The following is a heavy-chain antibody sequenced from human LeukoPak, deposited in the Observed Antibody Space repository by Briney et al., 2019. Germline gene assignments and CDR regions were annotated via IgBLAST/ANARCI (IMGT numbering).Heavy chain of an antibody. CDR3: ASSYCSAGSCYFDY. D-gene: IGHD2-15*01. Sequence: SQTLSLTCAISGDSVSNNSAAWNWIRQSPSRGLEWLGRTYYGSKWYNDYAVSVKSRITISPDTSKNQFSLQLNSVTPEDTAVYYCASSYCSAGSCYFDYWGQGTLVTVSS. J-gene: IGHJ4*02. CDR2: TYYGSKWYN. V-gene: IGHV6-1*01. CDR1: GDSVSNNSAA.